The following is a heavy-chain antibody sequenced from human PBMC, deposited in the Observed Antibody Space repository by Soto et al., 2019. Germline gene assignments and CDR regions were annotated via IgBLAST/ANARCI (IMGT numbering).Heavy chain of an antibody. CDR2: IGYSGTT. V-gene: IGHV4-31*03. Sequence: LSLTCTVSGGSISSGGSFWSGIRQHPGKGPEWIAFIGYSGTTSFNPSLESRVTVSVDTSKSQFSLNLTSVTAADTAVYYCARGGASSKWFAPWGQGTLVTVSS. CDR3: ARGGASSKWFAP. CDR1: GGSISSGGSF. J-gene: IGHJ5*02. D-gene: IGHD2-15*01.